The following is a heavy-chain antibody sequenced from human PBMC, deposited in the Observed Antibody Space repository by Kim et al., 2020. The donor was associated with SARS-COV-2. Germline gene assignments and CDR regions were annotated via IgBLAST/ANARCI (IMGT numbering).Heavy chain of an antibody. CDR1: GFTFGDYA. Sequence: GGSLRLSCAASGFTFGDYAMHWVRQAPGKGLEWVSGISWNSGSIGYADSVKGRFTISRDNAKNSLFLQMNSLRAEDTALYYCAKDSIGFCSTASCYSRIDPWGQGTLVTVSS. D-gene: IGHD2-2*02. CDR2: ISWNSGSI. CDR3: AKDSIGFCSTASCYSRIDP. V-gene: IGHV3-9*01. J-gene: IGHJ5*02.